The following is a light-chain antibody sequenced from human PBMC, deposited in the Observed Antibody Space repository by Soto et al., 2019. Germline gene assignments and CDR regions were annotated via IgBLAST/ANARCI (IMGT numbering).Light chain of an antibody. V-gene: IGKV1-5*03. CDR2: EAS. CDR1: QNISTW. CDR3: QQYTGDSRT. J-gene: IGKJ1*01. Sequence: DIQMTQSPSTLSASVGDRITITCRASQNISTWLAWYQQKPGRAPKFLIYEASSLQSGVPSRFSGSGSGTDFSLTISSPQPDDFATYYCQQYTGDSRTFGQGTKVEI.